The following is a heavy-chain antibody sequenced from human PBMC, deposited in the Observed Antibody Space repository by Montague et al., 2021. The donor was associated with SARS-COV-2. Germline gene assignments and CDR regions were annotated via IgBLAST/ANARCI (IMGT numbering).Heavy chain of an antibody. D-gene: IGHD3-10*01. CDR3: ASSYYYGSGTYVYNYYMDV. V-gene: IGHV4-39*01. Sequence: SETLSLTCTVSGGSVSSSPYYWGWIRQPPGRGLEWVGSISYSGRTYFSPSLKSRLTISVDSSENQFSLRLSSVTAVDTAVYYCASSYYYGSGTYVYNYYMDVWGKGTTVTASS. CDR2: ISYSGRT. J-gene: IGHJ6*03. CDR1: GGSVSSSPYY.